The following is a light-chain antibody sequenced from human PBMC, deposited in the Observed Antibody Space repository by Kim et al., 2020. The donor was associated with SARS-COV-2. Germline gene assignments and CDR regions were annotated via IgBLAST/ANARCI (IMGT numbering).Light chain of an antibody. Sequence: ASVGDRVTIPCRASQGISTGLGWYQQAPGKAPKLLIYAASTLQSGVPSRFSGGGSGSDFTLTISNLQPEDFATYYCQQANTFPLTFGGGTKVDIK. CDR2: AAS. V-gene: IGKV1-12*01. CDR3: QQANTFPLT. J-gene: IGKJ4*01. CDR1: QGISTG.